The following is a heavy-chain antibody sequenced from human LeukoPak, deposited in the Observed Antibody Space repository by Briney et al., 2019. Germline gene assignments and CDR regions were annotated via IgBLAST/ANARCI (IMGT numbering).Heavy chain of an antibody. J-gene: IGHJ4*02. V-gene: IGHV3-74*01. Sequence: PGGSLRLSCTTSGFTFSSYWIHWVRQAPGKGLVWVSRMNSDGSIINYADSVKGRFTISRDNAKNTLYLQMNSLRDEDTAVYYCARDTPHDYGEVDYWGQGTLVTVSS. D-gene: IGHD4-17*01. CDR1: GFTFSSYW. CDR2: MNSDGSII. CDR3: ARDTPHDYGEVDY.